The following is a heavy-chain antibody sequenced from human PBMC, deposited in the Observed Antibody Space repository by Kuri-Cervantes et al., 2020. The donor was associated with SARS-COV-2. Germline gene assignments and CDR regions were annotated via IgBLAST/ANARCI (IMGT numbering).Heavy chain of an antibody. CDR1: GGSISSGSYY. D-gene: IGHD1-26*01. J-gene: IGHJ6*02. V-gene: IGHV4-61*02. CDR2: IYTSGST. CDR3: ARGTVGAPGGGMDV. Sequence: SETLSLTCTVSGGSISSGSYYWGWIRQPAGKGLEWIGRIYTSGSTNYNPSLKSRVTISVDTSKNQFSLKLSSVTAADTAVYYCARGTVGAPGGGMDVWGQGTTVTVSS.